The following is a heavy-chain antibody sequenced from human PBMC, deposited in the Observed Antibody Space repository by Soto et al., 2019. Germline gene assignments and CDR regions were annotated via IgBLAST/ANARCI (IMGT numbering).Heavy chain of an antibody. V-gene: IGHV3-48*01. D-gene: IGHD3-22*01. J-gene: IGHJ4*01. CDR3: TTDSYFTLKLVRFDY. CDR1: GFTFSSYS. Sequence: GGSLRLSCAASGFTFSSYSMNWVRQAPGIVLDLVSYISSSISIIYYADSVKGRFTISRDNVKNSLYLQMNSLRADDTSVYYCTTDSYFTLKLVRFDYWGLGTLVTVSS. CDR2: ISSSISII.